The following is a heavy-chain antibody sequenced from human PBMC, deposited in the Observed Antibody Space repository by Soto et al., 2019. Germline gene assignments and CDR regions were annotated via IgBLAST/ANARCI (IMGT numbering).Heavy chain of an antibody. CDR3: ARDPPHGGTSSWDADS. J-gene: IGHJ4*02. V-gene: IGHV3-21*01. Sequence: GGSLRLSCEASGFIFTTNSMNWVRQVPGKGLQWLSSISSSGTFKSYGDSVKGRFTISRDNAKNSLFLQMNNLSGEDTGLYYCARDPPHGGTSSWDADSWGPGTLVTVSA. CDR2: ISSSGTFK. CDR1: GFIFTTNS. D-gene: IGHD2-15*01.